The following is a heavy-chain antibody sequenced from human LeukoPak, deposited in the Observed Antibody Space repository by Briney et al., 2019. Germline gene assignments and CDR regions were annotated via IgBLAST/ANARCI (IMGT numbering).Heavy chain of an antibody. J-gene: IGHJ5*02. Sequence: GGSLRLSCAASGFTFSSYAMSWVRQAPGKGLEWVSAISGSGGSTYYADSVKGRLTISRDNSKNTLCLQMNSQRAEDTAVYYCAKREEGITIFGVVTPNWFDPWGQGTLVTVSS. D-gene: IGHD3-3*01. CDR3: AKREEGITIFGVVTPNWFDP. CDR2: ISGSGGST. V-gene: IGHV3-23*01. CDR1: GFTFSSYA.